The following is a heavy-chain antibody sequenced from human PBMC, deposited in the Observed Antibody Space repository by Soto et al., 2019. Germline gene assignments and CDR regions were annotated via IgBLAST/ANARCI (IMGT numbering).Heavy chain of an antibody. CDR1: GGSISSSSYY. D-gene: IGHD2-2*01. CDR3: ASVGRDIVVVPAAMADY. Sequence: SETLSLTCTVSGGSISSSSYYWGWIRQPPGKGLEWIGSIYYSGSTYYNPSLKSRVTISVDTSKNQFSLKLSSVTAADTAVYYCASVGRDIVVVPAAMADYWGQGTLVTVSS. J-gene: IGHJ4*02. CDR2: IYYSGST. V-gene: IGHV4-39*01.